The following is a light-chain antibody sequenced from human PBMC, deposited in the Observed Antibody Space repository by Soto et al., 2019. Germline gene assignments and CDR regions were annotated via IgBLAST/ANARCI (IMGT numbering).Light chain of an antibody. CDR2: EVT. CDR1: SSDVGGDEY. Sequence: QSVLTQPHSASGSPGQSVTISCTGASSDVGGDEYVSWYQQHPGKAPKLIIYEVTKRPSGVPRRFSGSKSGNTASLTVSGLQAEDEADYYCSSYAGSNTVLFGGGTKVTVL. CDR3: SSYAGSNTVL. V-gene: IGLV2-8*01. J-gene: IGLJ2*01.